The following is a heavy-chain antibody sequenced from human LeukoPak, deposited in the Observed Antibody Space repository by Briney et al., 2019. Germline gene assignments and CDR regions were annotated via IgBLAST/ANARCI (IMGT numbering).Heavy chain of an antibody. CDR3: AKVEGRILGATGAFDI. CDR1: GFTFSSYG. D-gene: IGHD1-26*01. J-gene: IGHJ3*02. Sequence: GGSLRLSCAASGFTFSSYGMHWVRQAPGKGLEWVAVIWYDGSNKYYADSVKGRFTISRDNSKNTLYLQMNSLRAEDTAVYYCAKVEGRILGATGAFDIWGQGTMVTVSS. CDR2: IWYDGSNK. V-gene: IGHV3-33*06.